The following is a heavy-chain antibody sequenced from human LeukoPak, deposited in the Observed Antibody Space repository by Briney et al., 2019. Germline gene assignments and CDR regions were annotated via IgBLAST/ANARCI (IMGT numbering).Heavy chain of an antibody. CDR3: VRQRGRRVWFDP. V-gene: IGHV4-59*08. J-gene: IGHJ5*02. CDR2: IYYSGST. D-gene: IGHD3-10*01. CDR1: TGAISGYY. Sequence: SETLSLTCTVSTGAISGYYWSWIRQPPGKGLEWVGYIYYSGSTNYNPSLQSRVTISVDTSNNQFSLRLRSVTAADMAVYYCVRQRGRRVWFDPWGQGTMVTVSS.